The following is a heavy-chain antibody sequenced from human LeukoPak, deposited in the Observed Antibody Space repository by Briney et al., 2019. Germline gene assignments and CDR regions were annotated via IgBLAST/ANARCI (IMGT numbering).Heavy chain of an antibody. CDR3: ASGYYDIRGTYYYHGMDV. D-gene: IGHD3-10*02. Sequence: SETLSLTCTVSGGSISSYYWSWIRQPPGKGLEWIGYIYYSGSTNYNPSLKSRVTMSLDTSKNQFSLKLTSVTAADTAVYYCASGYYDIRGTYYYHGMDVWGQGTTVTVSS. CDR2: IYYSGST. J-gene: IGHJ6*02. V-gene: IGHV4-59*01. CDR1: GGSISSYY.